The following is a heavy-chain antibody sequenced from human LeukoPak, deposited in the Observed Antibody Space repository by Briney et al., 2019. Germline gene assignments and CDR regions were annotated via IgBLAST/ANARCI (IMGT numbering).Heavy chain of an antibody. CDR3: AREGGYSGSYRDCYFDY. CDR2: ISYDGSNK. Sequence: GGSLRLSCAASGFTFSSYAMHWVRQAPGKGLEWVAVISYDGSNKYYADSVKGRFTISRDNSKNTLYLQTNSLRAEDTAVYYCAREGGYSGSYRDCYFDYWGQGTLVTVSS. D-gene: IGHD1-26*01. CDR1: GFTFSSYA. J-gene: IGHJ4*02. V-gene: IGHV3-30*04.